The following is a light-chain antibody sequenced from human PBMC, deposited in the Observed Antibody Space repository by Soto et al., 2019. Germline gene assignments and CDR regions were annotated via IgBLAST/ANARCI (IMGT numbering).Light chain of an antibody. Sequence: QSALTQPPSASGSPGQSVTISCTGNSNDVGHSSFISWYQQHAGKGPKLIIYEVSKRPSGVPDRFSGSKSGHTASLSVSGLQDEDEADYFCNAQADNGKHVFGTGTKLTVL. J-gene: IGLJ1*01. CDR2: EVS. V-gene: IGLV2-8*01. CDR3: NAQADNGKHV. CDR1: SNDVGHSSF.